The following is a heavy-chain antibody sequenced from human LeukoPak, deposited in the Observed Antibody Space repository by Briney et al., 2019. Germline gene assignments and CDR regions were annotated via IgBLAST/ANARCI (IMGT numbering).Heavy chain of an antibody. J-gene: IGHJ3*02. CDR2: IYPGDSDT. CDR1: GYSFTSYW. Sequence: GESLKISCKGSGYSFTSYWIAWVRQMPGKGLEWMGSIYPGDSDTRYSPSFQGQVTISADKPISTAYLQWNRLKASDTAMFYCARRKYQMLGVFDIWGQGTMVTVSS. D-gene: IGHD2-2*01. V-gene: IGHV5-51*01. CDR3: ARRKYQMLGVFDI.